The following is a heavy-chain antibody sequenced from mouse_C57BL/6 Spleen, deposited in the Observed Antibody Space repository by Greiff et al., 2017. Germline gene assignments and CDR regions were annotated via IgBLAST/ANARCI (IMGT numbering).Heavy chain of an antibody. CDR2: INPYNGGT. J-gene: IGHJ2*01. CDR3: ARLRGNPYYFDY. CDR1: GYTFTDYY. Sequence: VQLQQSGPVLVKPGASVKMSCKASGYTFTDYYMNWVKQSHGKSLEWIGVINPYNGGTSYNQKFKGKATLTVDKSSSTAYMELNSLTSEDSAVYYCARLRGNPYYFDYWGQGTTLTVSS. D-gene: IGHD2-1*01. V-gene: IGHV1-19*01.